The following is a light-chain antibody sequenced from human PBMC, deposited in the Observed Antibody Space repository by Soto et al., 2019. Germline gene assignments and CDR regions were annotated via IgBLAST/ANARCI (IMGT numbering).Light chain of an antibody. CDR2: DAS. CDR3: HQRSNWLT. J-gene: IGKJ4*01. V-gene: IGKV3-11*01. Sequence: EIVLTQSPATLSLSPGERATLSCRASQSVSRYLAWYQQKPGQAPRLLIYDASNRATGIPARFSGSGSGTAFTLTISSLEPEDFAVYYCHQRSNWLTFGGGTKVEIK. CDR1: QSVSRY.